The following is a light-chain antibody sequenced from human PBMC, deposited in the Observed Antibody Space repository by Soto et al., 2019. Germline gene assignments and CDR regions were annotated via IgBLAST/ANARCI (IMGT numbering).Light chain of an antibody. V-gene: IGLV2-14*01. CDR2: EVS. CDR1: SSYVGGYEY. J-gene: IGLJ1*01. CDR3: SSYTTANTYV. Sequence: QSVLTQPASVSGSPAQSIPISCSGTSSYVGGYEYVSWYQHHPGKAPKLTIYEVSNRPSGVSHRFSGSKSGNTASLTISGLQAEDEADYYCSSYTTANTYVFGTGTKVTVL.